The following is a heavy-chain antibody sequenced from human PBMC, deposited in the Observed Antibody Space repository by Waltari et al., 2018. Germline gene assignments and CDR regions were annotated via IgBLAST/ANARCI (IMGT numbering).Heavy chain of an antibody. D-gene: IGHD6-13*01. Sequence: EVQLVESGGGMKQPGESLRLSCAASGFVFSDYSMNWVRQAPGKGLDWIADISSCTPVNYYADSVKSRFTVSRDNAKNLLFLQTDSLRAEDTAVYYCAREGGFTSWYALQYWGQGSLVTVSS. CDR3: AREGGFTSWYALQY. V-gene: IGHV3-48*01. CDR2: ISSCTPVN. J-gene: IGHJ1*01. CDR1: GFVFSDYS.